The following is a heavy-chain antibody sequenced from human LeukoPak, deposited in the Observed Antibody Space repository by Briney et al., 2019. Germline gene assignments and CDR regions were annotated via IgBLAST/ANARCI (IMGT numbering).Heavy chain of an antibody. CDR1: GFTFSSYS. J-gene: IGHJ4*02. Sequence: GGSLRLSCAASGFTFSSYSMNWGRQAPGKGLEWVSSISSSSSYIYYADSVKGRFTISRDNAKNSLYLQMNSLRAEDTAVYYCARDSGYCSSTSCPKAGDYWGQGTLVTVSS. CDR3: ARDSGYCSSTSCPKAGDY. D-gene: IGHD2-2*01. V-gene: IGHV3-21*01. CDR2: ISSSSSYI.